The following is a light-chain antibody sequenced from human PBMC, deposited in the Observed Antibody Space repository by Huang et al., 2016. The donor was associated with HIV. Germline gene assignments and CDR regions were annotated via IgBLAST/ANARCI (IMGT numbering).Light chain of an antibody. V-gene: IGKV3-15*01. CDR1: QSITSN. Sequence: EIVMTQSPATLSVSPGERATLSCRASQSITSNLAWYHQKPGQAPRLLIYAASTGATGIPARFSGSGSGTEFTLSISSLQSEDFAVYYCQQYNNWPPWTFGQGTKVEIK. J-gene: IGKJ1*01. CDR2: AAS. CDR3: QQYNNWPPWT.